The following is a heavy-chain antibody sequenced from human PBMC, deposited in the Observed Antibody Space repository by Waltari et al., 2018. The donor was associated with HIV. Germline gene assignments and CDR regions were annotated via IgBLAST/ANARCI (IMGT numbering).Heavy chain of an antibody. CDR3: ARTDRGVNGQEFDY. CDR2: MNPNSRAT. V-gene: IGHV1-8*01. CDR1: RYTVRQYG. D-gene: IGHD3-10*01. Sequence: QVQLVQSGAEVKKPGASVLVSCKDCRYTVRQYGMNWVRQAYGQGIEWMGWMNPNSRATGYAQKFQGRVSMTRSTSIRTAYMELSSLTSEDTAVYYCARTDRGVNGQEFDYWGQGTLVTVSS. J-gene: IGHJ4*02.